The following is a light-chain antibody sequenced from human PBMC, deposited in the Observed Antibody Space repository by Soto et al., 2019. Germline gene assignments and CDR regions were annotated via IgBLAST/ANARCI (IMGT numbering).Light chain of an antibody. CDR2: GAS. Sequence: EIVMTESPATLSVSPGERATLSCGASQSVSSNLAWYQQKPGQAPRLLIYGASTRATGIPARFSGSGSGTEFTLTISSLQSEDFAVYYCQQYNNWPPRVTFGQGTRLEI. V-gene: IGKV3-15*01. CDR3: QQYNNWPPRVT. J-gene: IGKJ5*01. CDR1: QSVSSN.